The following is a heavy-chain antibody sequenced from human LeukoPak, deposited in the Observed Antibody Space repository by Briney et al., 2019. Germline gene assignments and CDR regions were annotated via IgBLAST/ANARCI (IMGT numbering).Heavy chain of an antibody. J-gene: IGHJ4*02. CDR3: AKGSGSQLDYFDY. CDR1: GFTFSSYA. CDR2: ISGSGGST. D-gene: IGHD3-3*01. Sequence: PGGSLRLSCAASGFTFSSYAMSWVRQAPGKGLEWVSAISGSGGSTCYADSVKGRFTISRDNSKNTLYLQMNSLRAEDTAVYYCAKGSGSQLDYFDYWGQGTLVTVSS. V-gene: IGHV3-23*01.